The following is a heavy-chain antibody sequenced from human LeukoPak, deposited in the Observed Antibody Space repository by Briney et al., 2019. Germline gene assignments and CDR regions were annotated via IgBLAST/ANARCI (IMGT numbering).Heavy chain of an antibody. CDR2: IFYSGST. CDR1: GDSISGYY. J-gene: IGHJ4*02. V-gene: IGHV4-59*08. CDR3: AGRRYYDSSGLWYYFDS. D-gene: IGHD3-22*01. Sequence: SETLSLTCTVSGDSISGYYWNWIRQPPGKGLEWIGQIFYSGSTNYNPSLKRRVTMSIDTSKNQFSLSLSSVTAADTAVYYCAGRRYYDSSGLWYYFDSWGQGTLVTVSS.